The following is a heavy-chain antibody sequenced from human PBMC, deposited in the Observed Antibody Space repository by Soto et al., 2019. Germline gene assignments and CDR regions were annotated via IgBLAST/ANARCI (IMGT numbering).Heavy chain of an antibody. CDR1: GGSISSGGYY. CDR3: ARDGGSDYPSRIDYFDY. D-gene: IGHD3-16*01. J-gene: IGHJ4*02. V-gene: IGHV4-31*03. Sequence: QVQLQESGPGLVKPSQTLSLTCTVSGGSISSGGYYWSWIRQHPGKGLEWIGYIYYSWSTYYNPSLKSRVTISVDTSKNQFSLKLSSVTAADTAVYYCARDGGSDYPSRIDYFDYWGQGTLVTVSS. CDR2: IYYSWST.